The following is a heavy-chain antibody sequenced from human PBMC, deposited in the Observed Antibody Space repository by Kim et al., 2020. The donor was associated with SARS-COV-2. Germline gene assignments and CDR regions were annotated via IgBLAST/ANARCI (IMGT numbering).Heavy chain of an antibody. Sequence: GGSLRLSCVASGFTFSSYAMSWVRQAPGKGLEWVSLIYAGGGGTTYADSVKGRFTISRADSRNTVYLQMNSLRVEDTAVYFCAKEDKNGHFTNAAFDYWG. D-gene: IGHD2-8*01. J-gene: IGHJ4*01. CDR2: IYAGGGGT. CDR1: GFTFSSYA. V-gene: IGHV3-23*03. CDR3: AKEDKNGHFTNAAFDY.